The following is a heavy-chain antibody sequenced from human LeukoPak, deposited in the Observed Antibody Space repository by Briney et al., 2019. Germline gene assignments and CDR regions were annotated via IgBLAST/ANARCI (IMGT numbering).Heavy chain of an antibody. V-gene: IGHV1-2*06. CDR1: GYTFSGHY. Sequence: ASVKVSCKASGYTFSGHYLHWVRQAPGQGLEWMGRINPNTGVTQYTENFQGRVTMTRDTSTSTVYMELSSLRSEDTAVYYCARDSSSWYSPDYWGQGTLVTVSS. CDR3: ARDSSSWYSPDY. CDR2: INPNTGVT. D-gene: IGHD6-13*01. J-gene: IGHJ4*02.